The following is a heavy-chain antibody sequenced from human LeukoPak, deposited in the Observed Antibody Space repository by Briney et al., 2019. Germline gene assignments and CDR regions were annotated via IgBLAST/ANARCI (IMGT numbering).Heavy chain of an antibody. CDR3: SRDTADDAFDI. CDR2: INSDGSTT. CDR1: GFTFSSYW. Sequence: GGSLRLSCAASGFTFSSYWMHWVRQAPGKGLVWVSRINSDGSTTSYADSVKGRFTISGDNAKNTLYLQMNSLRAEDTAVYYCSRDTADDAFDIWGQGTMVTVSS. J-gene: IGHJ3*02. V-gene: IGHV3-74*01.